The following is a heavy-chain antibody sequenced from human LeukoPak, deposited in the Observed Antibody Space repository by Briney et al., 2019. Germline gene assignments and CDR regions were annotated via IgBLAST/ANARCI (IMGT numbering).Heavy chain of an antibody. D-gene: IGHD1-1*01. J-gene: IGHJ4*02. CDR1: LFNFTDAR. CDR2: IKSKTDGGTI. V-gene: IGHV3-15*01. Sequence: PGGSLSHSCAASLFNFTDARMSWLRQAPGKGLEWVGRIKSKTDGGTIEYAAPVKGRFTISREDSKNTLYLQMNSLKTEDTAVYYCTPGGTQVDYLGQGTLVTVSS. CDR3: TPGGTQVDY.